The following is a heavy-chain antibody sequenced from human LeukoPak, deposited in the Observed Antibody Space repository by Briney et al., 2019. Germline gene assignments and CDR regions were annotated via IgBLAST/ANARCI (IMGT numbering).Heavy chain of an antibody. Sequence: PGGSLRLSCAASGFTIRGYAMAWVRQAPGKGLEWLSYISSSSKINYADAVKGRFTISRDNAKNSLYLQMNTLRDEDTAVYYCARSANPGVHDFDPWGQGTLVTVSS. CDR1: GFTIRGYA. J-gene: IGHJ5*02. V-gene: IGHV3-48*02. D-gene: IGHD6-6*01. CDR3: ARSANPGVHDFDP. CDR2: ISSSSKI.